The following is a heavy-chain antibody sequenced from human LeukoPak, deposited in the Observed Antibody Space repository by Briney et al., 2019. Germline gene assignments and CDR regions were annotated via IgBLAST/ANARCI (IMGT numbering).Heavy chain of an antibody. D-gene: IGHD3-10*01. CDR1: GGTFSSYA. Sequence: GASVKVSCKASGGTFSSYAISWVRQAPGQGLEWMGRIIPIFGIANYAQKFQGRVTITADKSTSTAYMELSSLRSEDTAVYYCGSEKPPGSYGMDVWGQGTTVTVPS. CDR3: GSEKPPGSYGMDV. J-gene: IGHJ6*02. V-gene: IGHV1-69*04. CDR2: IIPIFGIA.